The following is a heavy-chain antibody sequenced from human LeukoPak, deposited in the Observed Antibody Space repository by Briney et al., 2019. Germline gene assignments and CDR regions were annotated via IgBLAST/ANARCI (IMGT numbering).Heavy chain of an antibody. D-gene: IGHD4-17*01. Sequence: SETLSLTCTVSGGSISSGGYYWSWIRQHPGKGLEWIGYIYYSGSTYYNPSLKSRVAISVDTSKNQFSLRLSSVTAADTAVYYCARDGLTTVTTWNAFDIWGQGTMVTVSS. CDR2: IYYSGST. V-gene: IGHV4-31*03. CDR1: GGSISSGGYY. CDR3: ARDGLTTVTTWNAFDI. J-gene: IGHJ3*02.